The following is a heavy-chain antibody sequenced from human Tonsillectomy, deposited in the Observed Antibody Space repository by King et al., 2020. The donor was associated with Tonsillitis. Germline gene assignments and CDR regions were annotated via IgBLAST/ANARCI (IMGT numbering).Heavy chain of an antibody. J-gene: IGHJ5*02. D-gene: IGHD3-22*01. CDR2: IYPGDSDT. CDR1: GYSFTSYW. Sequence: QLVQSGAEVKKPGESLKISCKGSGYSFTSYWIGWVRQMPGKGLEWMGIIYPGDSDTRYSPSFQGQVTISADKSISTAYLQRSSLKASDTAMYYCARQPEYYYDSRNWFDPWGQGTLVTVSS. V-gene: IGHV5-51*01. CDR3: ARQPEYYYDSRNWFDP.